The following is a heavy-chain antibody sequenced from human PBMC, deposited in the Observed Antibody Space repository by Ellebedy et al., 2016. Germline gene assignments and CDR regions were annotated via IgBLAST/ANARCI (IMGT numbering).Heavy chain of an antibody. Sequence: SETLSLTXAVSGGSISSGGYSWSWIRQPPGKGLEWIGYIYHSGSTYYNPSLKSRVTISVDRSKNQFSLKLSSVTAADTAVYYCARDYGNYYDYPVPYYFDYWGQGTLVTVSS. CDR1: GGSISSGGYS. CDR2: IYHSGST. CDR3: ARDYGNYYDYPVPYYFDY. V-gene: IGHV4-30-2*01. D-gene: IGHD3-22*01. J-gene: IGHJ4*02.